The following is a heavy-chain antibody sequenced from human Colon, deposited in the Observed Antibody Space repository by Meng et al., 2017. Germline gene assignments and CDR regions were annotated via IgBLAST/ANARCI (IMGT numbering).Heavy chain of an antibody. J-gene: IGHJ6*02. Sequence: GGSLRLSCAASGFTFSSYSMNWVRQAPGKGLEWVSSISSSSSYIYYADSVKGRFTISRDNAKNSLYLQMNSLRAEDTAVYYCARVGTGAYCGGDCYSHDYYYYGMDVWGQGTTVTVSS. CDR2: ISSSSSYI. CDR1: GFTFSSYS. CDR3: ARVGTGAYCGGDCYSHDYYYYGMDV. D-gene: IGHD2-21*02. V-gene: IGHV3-21*01.